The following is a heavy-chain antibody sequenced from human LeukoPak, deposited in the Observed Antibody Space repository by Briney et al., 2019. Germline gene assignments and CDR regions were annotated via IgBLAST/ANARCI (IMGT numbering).Heavy chain of an antibody. V-gene: IGHV3-30*03. CDR3: ARASMRMTTAGLVDY. J-gene: IGHJ4*02. CDR1: GFTFSTSI. Sequence: PGGSLRLSCAASGFTFSTSIMHWVRQAPGKGLEWVAVISYDGNNKYYADSVKGRFTISRDNSKSTLYVQMNSLRAEDTAVYYCARASMRMTTAGLVDYWGQGTLVTVSS. D-gene: IGHD6-13*01. CDR2: ISYDGNNK.